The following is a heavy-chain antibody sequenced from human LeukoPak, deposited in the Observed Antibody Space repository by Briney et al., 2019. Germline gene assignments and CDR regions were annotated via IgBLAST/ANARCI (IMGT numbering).Heavy chain of an antibody. CDR1: GFTFSSYA. Sequence: LPGGSLRLSCAASGFTFSSYAMTWVRQAPGKGLEWVSSISGSGGSTYYADSVKGRFTISRDNAKNSLYLQMNSLRAEDTAVYYCARLGSSTIRGAFDIWGQGTMVTVSS. J-gene: IGHJ3*02. V-gene: IGHV3-23*01. D-gene: IGHD2-2*01. CDR3: ARLGSSTIRGAFDI. CDR2: ISGSGGST.